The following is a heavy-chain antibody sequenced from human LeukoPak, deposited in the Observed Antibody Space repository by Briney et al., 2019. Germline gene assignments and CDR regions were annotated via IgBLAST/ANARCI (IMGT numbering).Heavy chain of an antibody. CDR3: ARDLYGGSDAFDI. J-gene: IGHJ3*02. Sequence: GGSLRLSCAASGFTFSSYWMSWVRQAPGKGLEWVSVIYTAGSTYYADSVKGRFTISRDNSKNTLYLQMNSLRAEDTAVYYCARDLYGGSDAFDIWGQGTMVTVSS. D-gene: IGHD3-16*01. V-gene: IGHV3-53*01. CDR1: GFTFSSYW. CDR2: IYTAGST.